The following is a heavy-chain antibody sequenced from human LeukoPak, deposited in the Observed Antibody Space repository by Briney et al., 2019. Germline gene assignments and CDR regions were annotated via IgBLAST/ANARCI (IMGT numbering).Heavy chain of an antibody. Sequence: ASVKVSCKASGYTFTSYYIHWVRQAPGQGLEWMGIINPSGGSTNYAQKFQGRVTMTRDTSTTTVYMELSSLRSEDTAVYYCARGRGSYMVDDYWGQGTLVTVSS. D-gene: IGHD1-26*01. CDR1: GYTFTSYY. J-gene: IGHJ4*02. V-gene: IGHV1-46*01. CDR3: ARGRGSYMVDDY. CDR2: INPSGGST.